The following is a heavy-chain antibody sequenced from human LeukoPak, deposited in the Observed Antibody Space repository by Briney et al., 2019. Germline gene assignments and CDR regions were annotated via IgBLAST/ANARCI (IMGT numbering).Heavy chain of an antibody. CDR1: GFTFSDYY. Sequence: GGSLRLSCAASGFTFSDYYMSWIRQAPGKGLEWVSYISSSSSYTNYADSVKGRFTISRDNAKNSLYLQMNSLRAEDTAVYYCAREASVERWFDPWGQGTLVTVSS. CDR3: AREASVERWFDP. CDR2: ISSSSSYT. V-gene: IGHV3-11*06. J-gene: IGHJ5*02. D-gene: IGHD4-23*01.